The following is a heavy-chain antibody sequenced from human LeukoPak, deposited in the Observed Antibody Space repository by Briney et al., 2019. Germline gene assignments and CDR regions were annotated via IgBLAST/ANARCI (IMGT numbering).Heavy chain of an antibody. CDR2: ILYDGSFK. V-gene: IGHV3-30*04. CDR1: GFTFSTYA. J-gene: IGHJ4*02. D-gene: IGHD5-24*01. Sequence: GGSLRLSCAASGFTFSTYAMHWVRQAPGKGLEWVAVILYDGSFKYYADSVKGRFTVSRDNSKNTLDLQMNSLRVEDTAVYYCARDSQSGYNYVAYFEYWGQGTLVTVSS. CDR3: ARDSQSGYNYVAYFEY.